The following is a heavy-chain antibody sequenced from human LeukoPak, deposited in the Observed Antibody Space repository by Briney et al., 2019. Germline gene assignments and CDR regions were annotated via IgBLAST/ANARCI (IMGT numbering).Heavy chain of an antibody. V-gene: IGHV4-39*07. J-gene: IGHJ6*02. Sequence: PSETLSLTCTVSGGSISSSSYYWSWIRQPPGKGLEWIGEINHSGSTNYNPSLKSRVTISVDTSKNQFSLKLSSVTAADTAVYYCASLGSSGWYYYYYGMDVWGQGTTVTVSS. CDR3: ASLGSSGWYYYYYGMDV. CDR1: GGSISSSSYY. CDR2: INHSGST. D-gene: IGHD6-19*01.